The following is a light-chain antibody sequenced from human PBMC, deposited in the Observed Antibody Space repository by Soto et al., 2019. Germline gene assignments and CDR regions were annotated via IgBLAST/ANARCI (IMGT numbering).Light chain of an antibody. Sequence: DIQMTQSPSSLSASVRDRVAITCRASQSIGTHLNWYQQKPGKAPKLLIYAASTLQSGVPSRFSGSGSGTDFTLTINSLQPEDFATYYCQQSLTIPYTFGQGTKLEIK. CDR3: QQSLTIPYT. J-gene: IGKJ2*01. V-gene: IGKV1-39*01. CDR2: AAS. CDR1: QSIGTH.